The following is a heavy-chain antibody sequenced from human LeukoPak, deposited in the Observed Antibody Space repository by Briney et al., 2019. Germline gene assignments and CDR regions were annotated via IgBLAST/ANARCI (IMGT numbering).Heavy chain of an antibody. J-gene: IGHJ4*02. CDR2: IYYSGTT. V-gene: IGHV4-59*01. Sequence: SETLSLTCTVSGGSISSFHWSWIRQPPGKGLEWIGYIYYSGTTSYNPSLKSRVTISLDTSKNQFSLKLSSVTAADTAVYYCAREANWGSPDYWGQGTLVTVSS. D-gene: IGHD7-27*01. CDR1: GGSISSFH. CDR3: AREANWGSPDY.